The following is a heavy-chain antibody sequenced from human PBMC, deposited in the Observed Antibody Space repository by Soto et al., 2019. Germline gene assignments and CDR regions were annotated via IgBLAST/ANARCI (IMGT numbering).Heavy chain of an antibody. CDR2: ISGSGGKT. CDR3: VKGMNYYYYYMDV. CDR1: GFIFSDYA. V-gene: IGHV3-23*01. Sequence: EVQLLESGGGFVPPGGSLRLCCAASGFIFSDYAMTWVRQAPGKGLEWVSAISGSGGKTYYADSVKGRVTISRDSSQNMMSLQMSGLRDEDTAIYYCVKGMNYYYYYMDVWGNGTTVTVSS. J-gene: IGHJ6*03.